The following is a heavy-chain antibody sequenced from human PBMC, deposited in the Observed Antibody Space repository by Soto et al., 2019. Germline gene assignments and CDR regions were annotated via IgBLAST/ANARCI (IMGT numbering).Heavy chain of an antibody. CDR2: ITAFNGNT. D-gene: IGHD3-3*01. J-gene: IGHJ4*02. V-gene: IGHV1-18*01. CDR1: GYTFTDYG. CDR3: ARISQTDFWSGYYYFFDY. Sequence: QVHLVQSGAEVEKPGASVKVSCKASGYTFTDYGISWVRQAPGQGLQWMGWITAFNGNTKYAQQFQGRVTMTTHTTTSTAYMELRSLESDDTAVYYCARISQTDFWSGYYYFFDYWGQGTLVTVSS.